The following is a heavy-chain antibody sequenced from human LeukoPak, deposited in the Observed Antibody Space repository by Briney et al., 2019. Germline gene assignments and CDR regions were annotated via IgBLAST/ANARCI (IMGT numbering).Heavy chain of an antibody. CDR3: AREPLKKSRRPFDP. J-gene: IGHJ5*02. CDR2: ISYDGSNK. CDR1: GFTFSSYG. Sequence: GGSLRLSCAASGFTFSSYGMHWVRQAPGKGLEWVAVISYDGSNKYYADSVKGRFTISRDNSKNTLYLQMNSLRAEDTAVYYCAREPLKKSRRPFDPWGQGTLVTVSS. V-gene: IGHV3-30*03. D-gene: IGHD1-14*01.